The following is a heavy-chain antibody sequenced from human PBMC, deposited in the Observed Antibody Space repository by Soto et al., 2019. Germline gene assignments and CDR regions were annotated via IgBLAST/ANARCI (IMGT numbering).Heavy chain of an antibody. V-gene: IGHV1-18*01. J-gene: IGHJ5*02. CDR1: GYTFTSYG. CDR3: ASTSAAGTGGNWFDP. CDR2: ISAYNGNT. Sequence: QVQLVQSGAEVKKPGASVKVSCKASGYTFTSYGISWVRQAPGQGHEWMGWISAYNGNTNSAQKLQGRVTMTTDTSTSTAYMELRSLISDDTAVYYCASTSAAGTGGNWFDPWCQGTLVTVS. D-gene: IGHD6-13*01.